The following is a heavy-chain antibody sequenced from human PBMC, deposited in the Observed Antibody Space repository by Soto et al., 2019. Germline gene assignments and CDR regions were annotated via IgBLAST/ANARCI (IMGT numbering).Heavy chain of an antibody. CDR2: ISYDGSNK. V-gene: IGHV3-30-3*01. J-gene: IGHJ6*02. D-gene: IGHD3-22*01. Sequence: QVQLVESGGGVVQPGRSLRLSCAASGFTFSSYAMHWVRQAPGKGLEWVAVISYDGSNKYYADSVKGRFTISRDNSKNTLYLQMNSLRAEDTAVYYCARDRVPRYYYDSSGSGPYYYYGMDVWGQGTTVTVSS. CDR1: GFTFSSYA. CDR3: ARDRVPRYYYDSSGSGPYYYYGMDV.